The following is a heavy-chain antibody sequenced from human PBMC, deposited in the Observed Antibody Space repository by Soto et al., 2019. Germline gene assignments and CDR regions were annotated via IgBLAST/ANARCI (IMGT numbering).Heavy chain of an antibody. D-gene: IGHD6-13*01. CDR3: AREEATAGNDCFDY. CDR2: INPNSGGT. Sequence: VTVSCTASTGNYLHWVRQAPGQGLEWMGWINPNSGGTHYAEQFQGRVTMTWDTSISTVYMELNSLTSDDTAVYYCAREEATAGNDCFDYWGQGTLVTVSS. V-gene: IGHV1-2*02. CDR1: TGNY. J-gene: IGHJ4*02.